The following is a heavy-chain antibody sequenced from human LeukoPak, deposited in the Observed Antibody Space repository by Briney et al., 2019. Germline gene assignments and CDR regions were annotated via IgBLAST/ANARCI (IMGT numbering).Heavy chain of an antibody. D-gene: IGHD3-16*01. J-gene: IGHJ4*02. V-gene: IGHV3-21*01. CDR3: ARDPHYDYVWGSSDY. CDR1: GFTFSSYS. Sequence: GGSLGLSCAASGFTFSSYSMNWVRQAPGKGLEWVSSISSSSSYIYYADSVKGRFTISRDNAKNSLYLQMNSLRAEDTAVYYCARDPHYDYVWGSSDYWGQGTLVTVSS. CDR2: ISSSSSYI.